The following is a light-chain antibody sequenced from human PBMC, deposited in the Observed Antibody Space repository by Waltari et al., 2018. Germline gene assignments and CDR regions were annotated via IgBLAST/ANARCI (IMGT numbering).Light chain of an antibody. CDR3: CSYAGP. J-gene: IGLJ2*01. Sequence: QSALTQPRSVSGSPGQSVAISCTGPSSYVGGYNYVPWYQQHPGKAPKLTIYDVTKRPSGVPDRFSGSKSGNTASLTISGLQADDEADYYCCSYAGPFGGGTKLTVL. CDR2: DVT. CDR1: SSYVGGYNY. V-gene: IGLV2-11*01.